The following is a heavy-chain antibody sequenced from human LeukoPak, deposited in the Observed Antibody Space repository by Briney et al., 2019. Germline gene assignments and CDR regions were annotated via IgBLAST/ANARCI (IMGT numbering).Heavy chain of an antibody. CDR3: AKDPDYYDSSGYYYQPLGY. Sequence: GGSLRLSCAPSRVTFSSYVMHSVRQAAGQGLEWVAFMREDGSNKYYADSVKCRFNISRDHSKNTLYLKMNSLRAEDTAVYYCAKDPDYYDSSGYYYQPLGYWGQGTLVTVSS. J-gene: IGHJ4*02. D-gene: IGHD3-22*01. CDR2: MREDGSNK. V-gene: IGHV3-30*02. CDR1: RVTFSSYV.